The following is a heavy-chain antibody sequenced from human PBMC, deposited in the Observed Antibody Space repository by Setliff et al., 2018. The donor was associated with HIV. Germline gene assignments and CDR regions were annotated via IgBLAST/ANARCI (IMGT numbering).Heavy chain of an antibody. CDR3: AGPRGDEAFDI. D-gene: IGHD3-10*01. Sequence: SVKASCKASGGTSSTHAMNWVRQAPGQGLEWIGQIISIPEITDYAQKLQGRVTITADGPTNTFYMELSGLRSDDTAVYYCAGPRGDEAFDIWGQGTMVTVSS. V-gene: IGHV1-69*10. CDR2: IISIPEIT. J-gene: IGHJ3*02. CDR1: GGTSSTHA.